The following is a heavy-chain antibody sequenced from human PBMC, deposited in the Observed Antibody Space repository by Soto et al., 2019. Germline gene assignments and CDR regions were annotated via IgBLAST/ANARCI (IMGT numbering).Heavy chain of an antibody. CDR2: ISGSGGST. CDR3: AKFGMATTKRSPPYYIDY. V-gene: IGHV3-23*01. J-gene: IGHJ4*02. D-gene: IGHD1-1*01. Sequence: GGSLRLSCAASGFTFSSYAMSWVRQAPGKGLEWVSSISGSGGSTYYADSVKGRFTFSRDNSKNTLYLQMNSLRAEDTAVYYCAKFGMATTKRSPPYYIDYWGQGALVTVSS. CDR1: GFTFSSYA.